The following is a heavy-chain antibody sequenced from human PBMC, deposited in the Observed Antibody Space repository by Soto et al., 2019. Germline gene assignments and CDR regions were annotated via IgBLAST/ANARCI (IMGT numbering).Heavy chain of an antibody. CDR1: GYTFTSYA. J-gene: IGHJ5*02. CDR3: ARGGGWYVWFDP. V-gene: IGHV1-3*05. CDR2: INAGNGNT. D-gene: IGHD6-19*01. Sequence: QVQLVQSGAEEKKPGASVKVSCKASGYTFTSYAMHWVRQASGQRLEWMGWINAGNGNTKYSQKFQGRVTITRDTSASTAYMELSSLRSEDTAVYYCARGGGWYVWFDPWGQGTLVTVSS.